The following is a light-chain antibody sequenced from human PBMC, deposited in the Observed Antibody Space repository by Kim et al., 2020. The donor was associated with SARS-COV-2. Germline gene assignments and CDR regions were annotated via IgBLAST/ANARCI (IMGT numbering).Light chain of an antibody. CDR3: AAWDASLNAWV. J-gene: IGLJ3*02. Sequence: QSVLTQPPSASGTPGQRVTISCSGSSSNIGSKAVNWYQQVPGTAPKLLIYNNSQRPSGVPDRFSGSKSGTSASLAISGLQSEDEADSYCAAWDASLNAWVFGGGTQLTVL. CDR2: NNS. CDR1: SSNIGSKA. V-gene: IGLV1-44*01.